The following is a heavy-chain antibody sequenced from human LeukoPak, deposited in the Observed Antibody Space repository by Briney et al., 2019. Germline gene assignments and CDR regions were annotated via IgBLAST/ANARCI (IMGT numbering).Heavy chain of an antibody. CDR2: INHSGRT. D-gene: IGHD3-10*01. J-gene: IGHJ4*02. V-gene: IGHV4-34*01. Sequence: SETLSLTCVVYGGSFSGDYWSWIRQPPGRGLEWIGEINHSGRTNYNPSLKSRVTISVDTSKNQFSLKLSSVTAADTAVYYCAREGFGELSHFDYWGQGTLVTVSS. CDR3: AREGFGELSHFDY. CDR1: GGSFSGDY.